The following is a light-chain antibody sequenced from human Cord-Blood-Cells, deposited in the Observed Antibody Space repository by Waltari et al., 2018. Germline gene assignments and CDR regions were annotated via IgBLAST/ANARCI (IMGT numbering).Light chain of an antibody. J-gene: IGKJ3*01. CDR3: QQYDNLPSLT. CDR1: QEISNY. Sequence: DIQMNQSLSTLPASVGDRVTIPRQESQEISNYLYWYQQKPGKAPKHLIYDASNLETGVPSRFSGGRACTDFSFTISSLQPEDIATYYCQQYDNLPSLTFGPGTKVDIK. V-gene: IGKV1-33*01. CDR2: DAS.